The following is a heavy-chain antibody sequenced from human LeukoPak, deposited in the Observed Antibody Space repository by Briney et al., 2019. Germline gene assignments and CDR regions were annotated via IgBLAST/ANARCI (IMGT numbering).Heavy chain of an antibody. V-gene: IGHV3-48*01. J-gene: IGHJ4*02. CDR3: ARARFDY. CDR2: ISSSSGTI. Sequence: GGSLRLSCAASGFTFSSYSMSWVRQAPGKGLEWVSYISSSSGTIYYADSVKGRFTISRDNAKNALYLQMNSLRAEDTAVYYCARARFDYWGQGTLVTVSS. CDR1: GFTFSSYS.